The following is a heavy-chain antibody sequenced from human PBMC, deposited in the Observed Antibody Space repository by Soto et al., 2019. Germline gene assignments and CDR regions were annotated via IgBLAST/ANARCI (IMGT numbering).Heavy chain of an antibody. CDR2: TYYRSKWYN. V-gene: IGHV6-1*01. CDR1: GDSVSSNSAA. CDR3: AREERGGIKGWGSYRLPRNWFDP. J-gene: IGHJ5*02. D-gene: IGHD3-16*02. Sequence: SQTLSLTCAISGDSVSSNSAAWNWIRQSPSRGLEWLGRTYYRSKWYNDYAVSVKSRITINPDTSKNKFSLQQNYETTENKDEHYCAREERGGIKGWGSYRLPRNWFDPWGQGTLVTVSS.